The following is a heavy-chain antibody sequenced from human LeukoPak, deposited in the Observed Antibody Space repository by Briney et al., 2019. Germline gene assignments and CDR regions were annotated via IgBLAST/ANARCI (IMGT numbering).Heavy chain of an antibody. CDR2: IRSKAYGGTT. CDR3: TPYFDFWSASLAFDI. J-gene: IGHJ3*02. D-gene: IGHD3-3*01. CDR1: GFTFGDYA. V-gene: IGHV3-49*04. Sequence: PGGSLRLSCTASGFTFGDYAMSWVRQAPGKGLEWVGFIRSKAYGGTTEYAASVKGRFTISRDDSKSIAYLQMNSLKTEDTAVYYCTPYFDFWSASLAFDIWGQGTVVTVSS.